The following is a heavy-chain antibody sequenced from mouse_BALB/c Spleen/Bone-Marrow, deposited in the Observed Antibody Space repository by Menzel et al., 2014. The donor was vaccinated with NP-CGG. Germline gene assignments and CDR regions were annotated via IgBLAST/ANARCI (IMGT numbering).Heavy chain of an antibody. Sequence: DVKLVESGGGLVQPGGSRKLSCAASGFIFSSFGMHWVRQAPEKGLEWVAYISSGSSAIYYADTVRGRFTVSRYNPKNSLFLQMTSLRSEDTAMYYCARGGNWEDFDYWGQGTTLTVSS. CDR1: GFIFSSFG. J-gene: IGHJ2*01. V-gene: IGHV5-17*02. CDR2: ISSGSSAI. CDR3: ARGGNWEDFDY. D-gene: IGHD4-1*01.